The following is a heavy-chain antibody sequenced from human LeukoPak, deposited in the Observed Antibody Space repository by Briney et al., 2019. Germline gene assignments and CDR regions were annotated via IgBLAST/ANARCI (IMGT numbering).Heavy chain of an antibody. J-gene: IGHJ6*03. CDR3: ARSYSSRSFYYMDV. Sequence: GGSLRLSCVVSGFTFSSYWMSWVRQAPGKGLEWVANIKQDGSEKYYVDSVKGRFTMSRDNAKNSLYLQMTSLRAEDTALYYCARSYSSRSFYYMDVWGKGTTVTVS. V-gene: IGHV3-7*03. D-gene: IGHD6-13*01. CDR2: IKQDGSEK. CDR1: GFTFSSYW.